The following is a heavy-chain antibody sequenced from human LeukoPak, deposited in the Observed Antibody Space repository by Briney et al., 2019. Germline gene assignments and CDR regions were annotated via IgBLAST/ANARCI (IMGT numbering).Heavy chain of an antibody. CDR3: ARGRIAAAGYHYYYYGMDV. CDR1: GYTFTSYD. D-gene: IGHD6-13*01. V-gene: IGHV1-8*01. J-gene: IGHJ6*02. CDR2: MNPNSGNT. Sequence: ASVKVSCKASGYTFTSYDINWVRQATGQGLEWMGWMNPNSGNTGYAQKFQGRVTMTRNTSISTAYMELSSLRSEDTAVYYCARGRIAAAGYHYYYYGMDVWGQGTTVTVSS.